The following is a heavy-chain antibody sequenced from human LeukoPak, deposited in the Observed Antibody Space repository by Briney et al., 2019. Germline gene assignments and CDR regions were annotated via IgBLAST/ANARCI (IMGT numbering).Heavy chain of an antibody. J-gene: IGHJ4*02. CDR2: ISSTSNTI. V-gene: IGHV3-48*01. CDR1: GFTFGTYS. Sequence: PGGSLRLSCAASGFTFGTYSMNWVRQAPGKGLEWVSYISSTSNTIYYADSVKGRFTISRDNAKNSLYLQMNSLRGEDTAVYYCARFYVSGSYPYYFAYWGQGSLVTVSS. D-gene: IGHD3-10*01. CDR3: ARFYVSGSYPYYFAY.